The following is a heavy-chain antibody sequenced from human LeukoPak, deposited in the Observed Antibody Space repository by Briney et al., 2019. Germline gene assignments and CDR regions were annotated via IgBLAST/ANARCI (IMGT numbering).Heavy chain of an antibody. J-gene: IGHJ3*02. Sequence: GASVKVSCKASGYTFTSYDINWVRQATGQGLEWMGWMNPNSGNTGYAQKFQGRVTMTRNTSISTAYMELSSLRSEDTAVYYCARFDYDFWSGYYQAFDIWGQGTMATVSS. CDR2: MNPNSGNT. D-gene: IGHD3-3*01. V-gene: IGHV1-8*01. CDR3: ARFDYDFWSGYYQAFDI. CDR1: GYTFTSYD.